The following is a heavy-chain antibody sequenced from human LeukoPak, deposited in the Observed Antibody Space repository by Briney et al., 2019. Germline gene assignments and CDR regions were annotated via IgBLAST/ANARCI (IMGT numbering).Heavy chain of an antibody. CDR3: ARDSVIFRGMDV. CDR1: GFTFSSYG. V-gene: IGHV3-33*01. CDR2: IWYDGSNK. J-gene: IGHJ6*04. Sequence: GRCLRLSCAASGFTFSSYGMHWVRQAPGKGLEWVAVIWYDGSNKYYADSVKGRFTFSRDNSKNTLYLKMNSLRAEDTAVYYCARDSVIFRGMDVWGKGTTVTVSS. D-gene: IGHD5/OR15-5a*01.